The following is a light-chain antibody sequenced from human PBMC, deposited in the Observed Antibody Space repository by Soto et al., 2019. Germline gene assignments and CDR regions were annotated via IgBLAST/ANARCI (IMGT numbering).Light chain of an antibody. J-gene: IGKJ5*01. CDR2: AAS. V-gene: IGKV1-9*01. CDR1: QDINTY. CDR3: QQRKSYPIT. Sequence: DIQLTQTPSFLSASVGDRVTITCRASQDINTYLAWYQQKPGKAPKLLIFAASTLQNGVPSRFSGSGSGTEFTVTITSLQPEDFATYYCQQRKSYPITFGQGTRLEIK.